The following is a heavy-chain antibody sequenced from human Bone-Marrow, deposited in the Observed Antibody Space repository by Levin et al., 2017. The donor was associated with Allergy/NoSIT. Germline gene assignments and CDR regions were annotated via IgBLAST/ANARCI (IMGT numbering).Heavy chain of an antibody. CDR3: ARTQHAAFSPAGVAVPDDWLDP. D-gene: IGHD6-19*01. CDR2: IGWDDDK. V-gene: IGHV2-70*01. J-gene: IGHJ5*02. CDR1: GFSLKTSGVC. Sequence: SGPTLVKPTQTLTLTCSFSGFSLKTSGVCVTWIRQAPGKALEGLATIGWDDDKYYSPSLKTRLTISKDSSKNQVVLTMTNMDPVDTATYFCARTQHAAFSPAGVAVPDDWLDPWGQGTLVTVSS.